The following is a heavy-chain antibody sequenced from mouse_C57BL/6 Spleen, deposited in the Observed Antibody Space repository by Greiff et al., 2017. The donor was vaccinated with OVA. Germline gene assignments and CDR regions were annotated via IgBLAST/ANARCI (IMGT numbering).Heavy chain of an antibody. V-gene: IGHV2-2*01. D-gene: IGHD2-1*01. CDR1: GFSLTSYG. Sequence: VKVEESGPGLVQPSQSLSITCTVSGFSLTSYGVHWVRQSPGKGLEWLGVIWSGGSTDYNAAFISRLSISKDNSKSQVFFKMNSLQADDTAIYYCAIYGNYEDFDVWGTGTTVTVSS. J-gene: IGHJ1*03. CDR2: IWSGGST. CDR3: AIYGNYEDFDV.